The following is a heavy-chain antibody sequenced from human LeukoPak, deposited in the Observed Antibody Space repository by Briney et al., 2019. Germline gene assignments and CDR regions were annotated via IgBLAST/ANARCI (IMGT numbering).Heavy chain of an antibody. Sequence: GGSLRLSCAASGFTFTTYAMSWVRQAPGKGLEWVSAISDGGTTTYYADSVKGRFTISRDGLKNTLYLHMNSLRAEDTAVYYCAKINRRDGYNYDSFDYWGQGTLVTVSS. CDR2: ISDGGTTT. CDR3: AKINRRDGYNYDSFDY. V-gene: IGHV3-23*01. D-gene: IGHD5-24*01. CDR1: GFTFTTYA. J-gene: IGHJ4*02.